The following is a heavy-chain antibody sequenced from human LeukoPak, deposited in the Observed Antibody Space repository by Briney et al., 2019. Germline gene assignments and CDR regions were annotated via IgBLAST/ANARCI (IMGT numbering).Heavy chain of an antibody. CDR1: GGSISSYY. D-gene: IGHD2-2*01. CDR3: ARGAAAMTLNWFDP. J-gene: IGHJ5*02. Sequence: SETLSLTCTVSGGSISSYYWSWIRQPPGKGLEWIGYIYHSGSTNYNPSLKGRVTISVDTSKNQFYLKLTSVTAADTAVYYCARGAAAMTLNWFDPWGQGILVTVSS. V-gene: IGHV4-59*08. CDR2: IYHSGST.